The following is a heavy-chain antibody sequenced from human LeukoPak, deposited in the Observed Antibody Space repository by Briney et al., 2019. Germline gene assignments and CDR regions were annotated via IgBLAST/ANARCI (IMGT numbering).Heavy chain of an antibody. CDR1: GFTFSAYS. CDR3: ARDRNYYDTSGYEFDF. Sequence: GGSLRLSCAASGFTFSAYSMNWVRQAPGKGLEWVSSISSSSSYIYYAVSVKGRFSISRDNAKNSLFLQMNSLRAEDTAVYYCARDRNYYDTSGYEFDFWGQGTLVTVSS. D-gene: IGHD3-22*01. J-gene: IGHJ4*02. V-gene: IGHV3-21*01. CDR2: ISSSSSYI.